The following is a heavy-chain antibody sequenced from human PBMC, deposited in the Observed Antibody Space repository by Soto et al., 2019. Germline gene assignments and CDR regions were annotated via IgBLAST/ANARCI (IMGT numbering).Heavy chain of an antibody. CDR1: GFTFSSYA. Sequence: GGSLRLSCAASGFTFSSYAMSWVRQAPGKGLEWVSAISGSGGSTYYADSVKGRFTISRDNSKNTLYLQMNSLRAEDTAVYYCAKGGRFLPTIFGVVDYWGQGTLVTVSS. J-gene: IGHJ4*02. CDR2: ISGSGGST. V-gene: IGHV3-23*01. CDR3: AKGGRFLPTIFGVVDY. D-gene: IGHD3-3*01.